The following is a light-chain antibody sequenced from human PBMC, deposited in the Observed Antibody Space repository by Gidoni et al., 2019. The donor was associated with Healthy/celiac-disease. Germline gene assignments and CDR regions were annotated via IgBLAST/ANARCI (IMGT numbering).Light chain of an antibody. J-gene: IGKJ3*01. Sequence: EIVMTQSPATLSVSPGERATLSCRASQSVSSNLAWYQQKPGQAPRLLIYGASTRATGIPARFSGSGSGTEFTLTISSLQSEDFAVYYCQQYNNWPPGIFXPXTKVDIK. CDR2: GAS. CDR1: QSVSSN. CDR3: QQYNNWPPGI. V-gene: IGKV3D-15*01.